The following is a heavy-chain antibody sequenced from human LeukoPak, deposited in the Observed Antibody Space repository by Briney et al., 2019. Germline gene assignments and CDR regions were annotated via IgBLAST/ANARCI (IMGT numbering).Heavy chain of an antibody. CDR3: ARDHYGDYSDFDY. CDR1: XGTFXSXX. D-gene: IGHD4-17*01. CDR2: IIPILGIA. V-gene: IGHV1-69*04. J-gene: IGHJ4*02. Sequence: VKVSCXXXXGTFXSXXISWVRQAPGQGLEWMGRIIPILGIANYAQKFQGRVTITADKSTSTAYMELSSLRSEDTAVYYCARDHYGDYSDFDYWGQGTLVTVSS.